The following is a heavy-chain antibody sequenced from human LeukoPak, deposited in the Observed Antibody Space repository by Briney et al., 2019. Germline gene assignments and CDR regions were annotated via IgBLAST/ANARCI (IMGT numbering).Heavy chain of an antibody. V-gene: IGHV1-69*13. Sequence: GASVKVSCKASGGTFSSYAISWVRQAPGQGLEWMGGIIPIFGTANYAQKFQGRVTITADESTSTAYMELSSLRSEDTAVYYCARAPTVYYDSSGYYSVLYYWGQGTLVTVSS. J-gene: IGHJ4*02. CDR2: IIPIFGTA. D-gene: IGHD3-22*01. CDR1: GGTFSSYA. CDR3: ARAPTVYYDSSGYYSVLYY.